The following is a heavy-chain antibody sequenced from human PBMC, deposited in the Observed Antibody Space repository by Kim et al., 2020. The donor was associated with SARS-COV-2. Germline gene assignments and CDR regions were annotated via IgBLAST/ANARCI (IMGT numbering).Heavy chain of an antibody. CDR3: AAPKFDY. Sequence: DGSEKNYVDSVKGRFTIARDNAKNSLSLQMNSLRVEDTAVYYCAAPKFDYWGQGTLVTVSS. V-gene: IGHV3-7*03. J-gene: IGHJ4*02. CDR2: DGSEK.